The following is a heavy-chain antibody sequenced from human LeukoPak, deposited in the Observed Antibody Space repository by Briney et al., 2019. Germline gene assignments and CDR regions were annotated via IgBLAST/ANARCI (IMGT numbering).Heavy chain of an antibody. CDR2: MYYNGRT. CDR1: GYSINNGFY. J-gene: IGHJ5*02. D-gene: IGHD3-22*01. CDR3: ARELVVTPRGGFDP. Sequence: KSSETLSLTCTVSGYSINNGFYWDWIRQPPGRGLEWIGGMYYNGRTYYNPSLKSRVHISPDTSKNHFSLKLSSVTAADTAVYYCARELVVTPRGGFDPWGQGTLVTVSS. V-gene: IGHV4-38-2*02.